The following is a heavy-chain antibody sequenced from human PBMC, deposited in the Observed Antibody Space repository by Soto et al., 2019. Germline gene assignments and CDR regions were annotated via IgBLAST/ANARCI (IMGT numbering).Heavy chain of an antibody. CDR2: IIPILGIA. Sequence: ASVKVSCKASGGTFSSYTISWVRQAPGQGLEWMGRIIPILGIANYAQKFQGRVTITADKSTSPAYMELSSLRSEDTAVYYCARSPFSSSWYYFDYWGQGTLVTVSS. CDR1: GGTFSSYT. V-gene: IGHV1-69*02. J-gene: IGHJ4*02. D-gene: IGHD6-13*01. CDR3: ARSPFSSSWYYFDY.